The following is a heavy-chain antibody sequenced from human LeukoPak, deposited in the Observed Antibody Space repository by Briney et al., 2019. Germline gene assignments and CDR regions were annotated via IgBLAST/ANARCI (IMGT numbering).Heavy chain of an antibody. CDR3: AKDAYPTSWTLFGY. D-gene: IGHD2-2*01. J-gene: IGHJ4*02. CDR1: GFTFSSYG. Sequence: GGSLRLSCAASGFTFSSYGMHWVRQAPGKGLEWVAVISYDGSNKYYADSVKGRFTISRDNSKNTLYLQMNSLRAEDTAVYYCAKDAYPTSWTLFGYWGQGTLVTVSS. V-gene: IGHV3-33*05. CDR2: ISYDGSNK.